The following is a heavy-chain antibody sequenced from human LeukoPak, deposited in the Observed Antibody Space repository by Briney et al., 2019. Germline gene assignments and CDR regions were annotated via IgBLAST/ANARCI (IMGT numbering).Heavy chain of an antibody. D-gene: IGHD1-26*01. J-gene: IGHJ4*02. CDR1: EYTFTGYY. CDR2: INPNNGGT. Sequence: ASVKVSCKASEYTFTGYYMHWVRQAPGQGLEWMGRINPNNGGTNYAQKFQGRVTMTGDTSISTAYMELSSLRSDDTAVYYCTRESGSYHGNDFWGRGTLVTVSS. V-gene: IGHV1-2*06. CDR3: TRESGSYHGNDF.